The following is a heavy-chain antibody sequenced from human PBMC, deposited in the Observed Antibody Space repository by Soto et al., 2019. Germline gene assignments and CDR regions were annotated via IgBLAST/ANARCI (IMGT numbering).Heavy chain of an antibody. CDR1: GFTFDDYA. CDR2: ISWNSGSI. Sequence: EVQLVESGGGLVQPGRSLRLSCAASGFTFDDYAMHWVRQAPGKGLEWVSGISWNSGSIGYADSVKGRFTISRDNAKNSLYLQMNSLRAEDTALYYCAKDMSEDGDYVGTFFGYWGQGTLVTVSS. V-gene: IGHV3-9*01. CDR3: AKDMSEDGDYVGTFFGY. D-gene: IGHD4-17*01. J-gene: IGHJ4*02.